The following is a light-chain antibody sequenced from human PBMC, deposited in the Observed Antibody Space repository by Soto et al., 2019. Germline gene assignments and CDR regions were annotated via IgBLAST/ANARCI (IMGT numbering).Light chain of an antibody. CDR1: QSISNR. Sequence: EIQMKQSPSTLSASVGDDVTLTCRASQSISNRLAWYQQKPGKAPKVLIYDASSLESGVPSRFSGSGSGTEFILTISSLQPDDFATYCCQHYGGMWTFGQGTKV. CDR3: QHYGGMWT. J-gene: IGKJ1*01. V-gene: IGKV1-5*01. CDR2: DAS.